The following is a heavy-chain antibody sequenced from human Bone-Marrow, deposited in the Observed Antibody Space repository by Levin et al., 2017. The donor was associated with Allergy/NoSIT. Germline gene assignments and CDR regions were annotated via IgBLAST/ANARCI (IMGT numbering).Heavy chain of an antibody. CDR1: GGSITGHY. V-gene: IGHV4-59*11. CDR2: ISDSGTT. Sequence: PSQTLSLTCNISGGSITGHYWSWIRQAPGKGLEWIAYISDSGTTSYSPSLESRATISADTSENQFSLRLKSVTAADTAIYYCARDTNAFDIWGLGTAVIVSS. J-gene: IGHJ3*02. CDR3: ARDTNAFDI.